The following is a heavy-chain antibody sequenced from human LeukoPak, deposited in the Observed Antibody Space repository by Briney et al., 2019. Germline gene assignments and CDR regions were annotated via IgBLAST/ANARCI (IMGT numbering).Heavy chain of an antibody. J-gene: IGHJ4*02. Sequence: SETLSLTCTVSGGSISSSSYYWGWIRQPPGKGLEWIGSIYYSGSTYYNPSLKSRVTISVDTSKNQFSLKLSSVTAADTAVYYCARQRYSSGWLPGMGPYYFDYWGQGTLVTVSS. CDR1: GGSISSSSYY. D-gene: IGHD6-19*01. V-gene: IGHV4-39*01. CDR3: ARQRYSSGWLPGMGPYYFDY. CDR2: IYYSGST.